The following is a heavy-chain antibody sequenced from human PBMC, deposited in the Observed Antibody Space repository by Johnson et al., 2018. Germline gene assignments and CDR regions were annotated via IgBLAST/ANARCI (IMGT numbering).Heavy chain of an antibody. CDR3: ARRSRAAAGTALYYYYYMDV. Sequence: SVKGRFTISRDNSINTLVLQMSSLRVEDTAVYYCARRSRAAAGTALYYYYYMDVWGKGTTVTVSS. D-gene: IGHD6-13*01. J-gene: IGHJ6*03. V-gene: IGHV3-30*07.